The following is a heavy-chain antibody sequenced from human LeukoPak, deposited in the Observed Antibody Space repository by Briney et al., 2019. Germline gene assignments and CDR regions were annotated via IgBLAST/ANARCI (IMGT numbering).Heavy chain of an antibody. J-gene: IGHJ4*02. CDR3: ATRPDAYSNSYYFNS. D-gene: IGHD4-11*01. CDR1: GGSFSGYY. V-gene: IGHV4-34*01. CDR2: INHSGST. Sequence: SETLSLTCAVYGGSFSGYYWSWIRQPPGKGLEWIGEINHSGSTNYNPSLKSRITISVDTSKNQFSLHLSSVTAADTAVYYCATRPDAYSNSYYFNSWGQGTLVTVSS.